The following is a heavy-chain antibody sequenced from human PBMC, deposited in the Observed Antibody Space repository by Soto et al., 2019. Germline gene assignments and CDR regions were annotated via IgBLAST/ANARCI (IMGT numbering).Heavy chain of an antibody. CDR1: GFTFSSYA. D-gene: IGHD3-10*01. CDR3: AKTRPNGLLWFGEWFDY. Sequence: PGGSLRLSCAASGFTFSSYAMSWVRQAPGEGLEWVSTITGTGSSTYYADSVKGRFTISRDNSKNTLYLQMNSLRAEDTAVYYCAKTRPNGLLWFGEWFDYWGKGALVTVSS. V-gene: IGHV3-23*01. J-gene: IGHJ4*02. CDR2: ITGTGSST.